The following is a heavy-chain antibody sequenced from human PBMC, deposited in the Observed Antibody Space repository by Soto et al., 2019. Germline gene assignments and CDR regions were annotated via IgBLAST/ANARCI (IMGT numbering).Heavy chain of an antibody. J-gene: IGHJ3*02. CDR1: GFTFSSYE. D-gene: IGHD5-12*01. V-gene: IGHV3-48*03. Sequence: GGSLRLSCAASGFTFSSYEMNWVRQAPGKGLEWVSYISSSGSTIYYADSVKGRFTISRDNAKNSLYLQMNSLRAEDTAGYYCARDGGYDDAFDIWGQGTMVTVSS. CDR3: ARDGGYDDAFDI. CDR2: ISSSGSTI.